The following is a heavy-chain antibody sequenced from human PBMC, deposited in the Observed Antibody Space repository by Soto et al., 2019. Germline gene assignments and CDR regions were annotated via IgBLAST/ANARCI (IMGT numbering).Heavy chain of an antibody. D-gene: IGHD3-16*02. V-gene: IGHV4-61*01. CDR1: GGSVSHTSYY. J-gene: IGHJ4*02. Sequence: QVQLQESGPGLVKPSETLSLTCTVSGGSVSHTSYYWSWIRQSPGKGLEWIGYIYYNGSTNYNPSLKSRVTISVDTTKNQFSLKLSSVAAAGTAVYYCARDQGDFVSYWGRGTLFTVSS. CDR3: ARDQGDFVSY. CDR2: IYYNGST.